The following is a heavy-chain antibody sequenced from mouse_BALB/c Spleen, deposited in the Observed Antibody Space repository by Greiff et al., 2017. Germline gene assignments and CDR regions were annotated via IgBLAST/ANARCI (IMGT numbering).Heavy chain of an antibody. CDR1: GYTFTSYW. J-gene: IGHJ2*01. V-gene: IGHV1-7*01. CDR3: ASTVVSPYFDY. Sequence: QVQLKESGAELAKPGASVKMSCKASGYTFTSYWMHWVKQRPGQGLEWIGYINPSTGYTEYNQKFKDKATLTADKSSSTAYMQLSSLTSEDSAVYYCASTVVSPYFDYWGQGTTLTVSS. D-gene: IGHD1-1*01. CDR2: INPSTGYT.